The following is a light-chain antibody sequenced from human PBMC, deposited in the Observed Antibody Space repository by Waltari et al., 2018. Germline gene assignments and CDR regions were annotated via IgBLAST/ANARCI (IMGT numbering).Light chain of an antibody. CDR2: DDG. J-gene: IGLJ1*01. CDR3: QVWDSGSDHYV. Sequence: SYVLTQPPSVSVAPGQTARNTCEGNKIGRKNVHWYQHKPGQAPVLVVYDDGDRPSGIPERFSGSNSGNTATLTISRVEAGDEADYYCQVWDSGSDHYVFGTVTTVTVL. V-gene: IGLV3-21*02. CDR1: KIGRKN.